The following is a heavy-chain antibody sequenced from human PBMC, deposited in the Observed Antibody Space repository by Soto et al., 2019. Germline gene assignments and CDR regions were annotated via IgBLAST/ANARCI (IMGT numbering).Heavy chain of an antibody. V-gene: IGHV4-30-4*01. D-gene: IGHD3-3*01. J-gene: IGHJ4*02. Sequence: NPSETLSLTCSVSGASVTSGDYYWNWIRQTPGTGLEWLGYMHDSGTTSYNPSLKSRVTISRDTSKNQFSLKLTSVSAADTAAYFCARGGLYDLWSGLFDWGQGIRVTV. CDR1: GASVTSGDYY. CDR2: MHDSGTT. CDR3: ARGGLYDLWSGLFD.